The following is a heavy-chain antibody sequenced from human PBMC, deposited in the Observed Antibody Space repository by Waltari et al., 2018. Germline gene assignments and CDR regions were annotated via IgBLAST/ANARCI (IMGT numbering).Heavy chain of an antibody. CDR2: INPNSGGT. Sequence: QVQLVQSGAEVKKPGASVKVSCKASGYTFTCYYMHWVRQAPGQGLEWMAWINPNSGGTNNAQKVQGWVTMTRDTSISTAYMELSRLRSDDTAVYYCARTEHSSGWYDYWGQGTLVTVSS. CDR3: ARTEHSSGWYDY. V-gene: IGHV1-2*04. CDR1: GYTFTCYY. J-gene: IGHJ4*02. D-gene: IGHD6-19*01.